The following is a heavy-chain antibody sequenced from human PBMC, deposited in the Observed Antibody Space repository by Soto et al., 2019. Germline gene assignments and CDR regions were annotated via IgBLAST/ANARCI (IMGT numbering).Heavy chain of an antibody. Sequence: GGSLRLSCAASGFTFSSYAMSWFRQAPGKGLEWVSAISGSGGSTYYADSVKGRFTISRDNSKNTLYLQMNSLRAEDTAVYYCAKGAVVVFDYYYYYMDVWGKGTTVTVSS. D-gene: IGHD2-15*01. CDR1: GFTFSSYA. CDR2: ISGSGGST. J-gene: IGHJ6*03. V-gene: IGHV3-23*01. CDR3: AKGAVVVFDYYYYYMDV.